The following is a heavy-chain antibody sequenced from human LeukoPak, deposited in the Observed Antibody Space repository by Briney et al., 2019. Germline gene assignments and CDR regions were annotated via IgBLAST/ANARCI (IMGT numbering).Heavy chain of an antibody. CDR2: ISWNSGSI. V-gene: IGHV3-9*01. D-gene: IGHD6-19*01. J-gene: IGHJ4*02. CDR3: AKDNRRHYTSGPNPDSLH. CDR1: GFIFNNYA. Sequence: GGSLRLSCAGSGFIFNNYAMHWVRQPPGKGLEWVSGISWNSGSIDYANSVKGRFTISRDNAKNSLYLQMNSLRVEDTAFYYCAKDNRRHYTSGPNPDSLHWGQGALVTVSS.